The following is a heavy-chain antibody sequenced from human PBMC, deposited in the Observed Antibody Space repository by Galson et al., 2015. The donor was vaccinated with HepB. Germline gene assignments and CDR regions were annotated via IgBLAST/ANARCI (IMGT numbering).Heavy chain of an antibody. J-gene: IGHJ4*02. CDR3: AKDTTPQSWTSTTPWAFFDY. Sequence: SLRLSCAASGFTYDDFTMHWVRQAPGKGLEWVSLISWDGGSSHYADSVQGRFTISRDNRKNSLYLQMNSLRPEDTAFYYCAKDTTPQSWTSTTPWAFFDYWGQGAPVTVSS. CDR2: ISWDGGSS. V-gene: IGHV3-43*01. CDR1: GFTYDDFT. D-gene: IGHD4-17*01.